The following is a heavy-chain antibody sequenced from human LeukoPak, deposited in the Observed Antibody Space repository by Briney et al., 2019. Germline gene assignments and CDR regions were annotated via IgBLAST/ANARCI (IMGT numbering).Heavy chain of an antibody. V-gene: IGHV4-4*02. CDR2: VYHSGTT. J-gene: IGHJ4*02. Sequence: PSVTLSLTCTMSGVSIFISHWWSWARPPPGKGLGWIGEVYHSGTTNYNPSLRSRVTMSVDESKKQFSLMLSSVTAADTAVYYCATYFYGDYASYYFDQWGERTLVTVS. D-gene: IGHD4-17*01. CDR1: GVSIFISHW. CDR3: ATYFYGDYASYYFDQ.